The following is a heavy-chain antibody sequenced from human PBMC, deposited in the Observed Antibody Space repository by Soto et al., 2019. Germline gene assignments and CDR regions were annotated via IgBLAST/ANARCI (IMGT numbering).Heavy chain of an antibody. CDR2: TRDKTHSYTT. V-gene: IGHV3-72*01. J-gene: IGHJ4*02. CDR1: GFSFSDHY. Sequence: GGSLRLSCATSGFSFSDHYMDWVRQAPGKGLEWVGRTRDKTHSYTTEYAASVKGRFTISRDDSKNSLYLQMNSLRVEDTAVYYCAIGYCSGGTCHVDYWGQGTPVTVS. D-gene: IGHD2-15*01. CDR3: AIGYCSGGTCHVDY.